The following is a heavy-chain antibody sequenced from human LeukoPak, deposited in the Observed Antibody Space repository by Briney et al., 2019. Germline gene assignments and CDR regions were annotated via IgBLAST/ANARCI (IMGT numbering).Heavy chain of an antibody. CDR3: AKDPTMIVVVIPDY. CDR1: GFTFSSYT. Sequence: GRSLRLSCATSGFTFSSYTMNWVRQAPGKGPEWISSILSDSATTIHYADSVKGRFTISRDNSKNTLYLQMNSLRAEDTAVYYCAKDPTMIVVVIPDYWGQGTLVTVSS. J-gene: IGHJ4*02. D-gene: IGHD3-22*01. V-gene: IGHV3-23*01. CDR2: ILSDSATTI.